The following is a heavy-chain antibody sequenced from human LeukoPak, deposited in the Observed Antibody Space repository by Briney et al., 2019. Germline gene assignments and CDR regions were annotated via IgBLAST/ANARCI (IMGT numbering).Heavy chain of an antibody. CDR1: GGSFSGYY. CDR2: INHSGST. J-gene: IGHJ6*03. V-gene: IGHV4-34*01. D-gene: IGHD2-15*01. CDR3: ARSVEGYCSGGSCYSYSYYMDV. Sequence: SETLSLTCAVYGGSFSGYYWSWIRQPPGKGLEWIGEINHSGSTNYNPSLKSRVAISVDTSKNQFSLKLSSVTAADTAVYYCARSVEGYCSGGSCYSYSYYMDVWGKGTTVTISS.